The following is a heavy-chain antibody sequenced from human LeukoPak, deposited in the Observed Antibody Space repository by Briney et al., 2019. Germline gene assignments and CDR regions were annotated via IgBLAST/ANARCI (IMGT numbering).Heavy chain of an antibody. CDR2: IIPILGIA. V-gene: IGHV1-69*04. J-gene: IGHJ5*02. CDR3: AREPCGGDCYLSYNWFDP. CDR1: GYTFTSYG. Sequence: SVKVSCKASGYTFTSYGISWVRQAPGQGLEWMGRIIPILGIANYAQKFQGRVTITADKSTSTAYMELSSLRSEDTAVYYCAREPCGGDCYLSYNWFDPWGQGTLVTVSS. D-gene: IGHD2-21*02.